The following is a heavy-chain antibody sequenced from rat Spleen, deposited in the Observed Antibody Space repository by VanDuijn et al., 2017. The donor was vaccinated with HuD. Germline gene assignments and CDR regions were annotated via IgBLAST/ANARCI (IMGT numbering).Heavy chain of an antibody. J-gene: IGHJ2*01. CDR3: ARARYSGGRLDY. CDR1: GYSITSSYR. D-gene: IGHD1-1*01. V-gene: IGHV3-3*01. CDR2: INSAGST. Sequence: EVQLQESGPGLVKPSQSLSLTCSVTGYSITSSYRWKWIRKFPGNKLEWMGYINSAGSTFYNPSLTSRISITRDTSRNQFFLHLNSVTTEDTATYYCARARYSGGRLDYWGQGVMVTVSS.